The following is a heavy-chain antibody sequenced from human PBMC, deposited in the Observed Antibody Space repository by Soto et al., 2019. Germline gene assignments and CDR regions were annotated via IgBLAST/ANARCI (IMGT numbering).Heavy chain of an antibody. V-gene: IGHV3-48*02. J-gene: IGHJ6*02. Sequence: EVQLVESGGGLVQPGGSLRLSCAASGFTFSSYSMNWVRQAPGKGLEWVSYISSSSSTIYDADSVKGRFTISRDNAKNSLYLQMNSLRDEDEAVYYYARTDYSSSSYGMDVWGQGTTVTVSS. CDR2: ISSSSSTI. D-gene: IGHD6-6*01. CDR1: GFTFSSYS. CDR3: ARTDYSSSSYGMDV.